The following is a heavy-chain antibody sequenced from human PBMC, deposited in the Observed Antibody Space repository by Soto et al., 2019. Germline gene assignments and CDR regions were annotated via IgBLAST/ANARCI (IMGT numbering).Heavy chain of an antibody. CDR1: GFTFSSYA. J-gene: IGHJ3*02. CDR3: ASEIGCVYDSRGYYGCAFDI. Sequence: PGGSLRLSCAASGFTFSSYAMHWVRQAPGKGLEWVAVISYDGSNKYYADSVKGRFTISRDNSKNTLYLQMNSLRAEDTAVYYCASEIGCVYDSRGYYGCAFDIWGQGTMVTVSS. D-gene: IGHD3-22*01. V-gene: IGHV3-30-3*01. CDR2: ISYDGSNK.